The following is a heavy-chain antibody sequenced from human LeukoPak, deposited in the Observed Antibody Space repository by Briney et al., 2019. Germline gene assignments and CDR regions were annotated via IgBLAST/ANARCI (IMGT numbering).Heavy chain of an antibody. Sequence: PGESLKISCKGSGNSFASYWIGWVRQMPGKGLEWMGIIYPDESDTRYSPSFQGQVTITADKSISTAYLQWNNLKASDTAMYYCARRIAGSGSDYWGQGTLVTVSS. V-gene: IGHV5-51*01. D-gene: IGHD6-13*01. CDR3: ARRIAGSGSDY. J-gene: IGHJ4*02. CDR1: GNSFASYW. CDR2: IYPDESDT.